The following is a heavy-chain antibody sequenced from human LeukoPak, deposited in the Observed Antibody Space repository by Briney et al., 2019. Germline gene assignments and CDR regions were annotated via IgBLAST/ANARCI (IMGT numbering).Heavy chain of an antibody. CDR3: ARVILKDDSSGYSP. J-gene: IGHJ5*02. V-gene: IGHV1-24*01. Sequence: GDSVKVSCKVSGYTLTELSMHWVRQAPGKGLEWMGGFDPEDGETIYAQKFQGRVTMTEDTSTDTAYMELSSLRSDDTAVYYCARVILKDDSSGYSPWGQGTLVTVSS. D-gene: IGHD3-22*01. CDR2: FDPEDGET. CDR1: GYTLTELS.